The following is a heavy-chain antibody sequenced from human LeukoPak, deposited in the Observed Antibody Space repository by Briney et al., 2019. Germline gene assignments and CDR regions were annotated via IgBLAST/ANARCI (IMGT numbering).Heavy chain of an antibody. CDR3: ARDPLDISRWTNAFDI. J-gene: IGHJ3*02. V-gene: IGHV3-9*01. CDR1: GFTFDDYA. Sequence: GGSLRLSCAASGFTFDDYAIHWVRQAPGKGLEWVSSISWNSGSIGYADSVKGRFTISRVNAKSTLHLQMNGLRAEDTAVYYCARDPLDISRWTNAFDIWGQGTTVIVS. D-gene: IGHD5-12*01. CDR2: ISWNSGSI.